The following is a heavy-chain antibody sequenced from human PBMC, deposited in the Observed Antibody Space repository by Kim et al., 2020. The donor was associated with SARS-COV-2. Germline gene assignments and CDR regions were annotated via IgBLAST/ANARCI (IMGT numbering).Heavy chain of an antibody. D-gene: IGHD3-10*01. J-gene: IGHJ6*02. Sequence: GGSLRLSCAASGFIFNKYVLHWVRQAPGKGLEWVAVVSHDGSDTYYADSVRGRFFIYRENSRDTLSLQMNSLRSEETAVYYCARDLGPPTVTKFRGVIISGGGYYLGMDVWGQGTTVSVSS. CDR3: ARDLGPPTVTKFRGVIISGGGYYLGMDV. CDR1: GFIFNKYV. CDR2: VSHDGSDT. V-gene: IGHV3-30*04.